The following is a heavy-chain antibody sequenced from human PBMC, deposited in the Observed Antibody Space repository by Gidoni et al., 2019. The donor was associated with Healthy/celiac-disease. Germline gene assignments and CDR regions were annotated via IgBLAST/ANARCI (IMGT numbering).Heavy chain of an antibody. CDR1: GYTFTSYG. D-gene: IGHD1-1*01. Sequence: QVQLVQSGAEVKKPGASVKVSCKASGYTFTSYGISWVRQAPGQGLEWMGWISAYNGNTNYAQKLQGRVTMTTDTSTSTAYMELRSLRSDDTAVYYCARDVVQLEEGLHNWFDPWGQGTLVTVSS. CDR3: ARDVVQLEEGLHNWFDP. J-gene: IGHJ5*02. CDR2: ISAYNGNT. V-gene: IGHV1-18*04.